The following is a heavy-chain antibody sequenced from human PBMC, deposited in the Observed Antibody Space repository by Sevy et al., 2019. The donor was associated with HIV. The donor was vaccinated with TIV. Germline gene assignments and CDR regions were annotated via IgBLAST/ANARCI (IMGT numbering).Heavy chain of an antibody. CDR3: AKETASGYLP. CDR1: GSTFSSYV. J-gene: IGHJ5*02. Sequence: GGSLRLSCVASGSTFSSYVMSWVRQAPGNGLEWVSTISGSGGYTYYADSVKGRFTISRDNSKNTVDLLIISLRAEDTAVYYCAKETASGYLPRGQGTLVTVSS. V-gene: IGHV3-23*01. CDR2: ISGSGGYT. D-gene: IGHD3-3*01.